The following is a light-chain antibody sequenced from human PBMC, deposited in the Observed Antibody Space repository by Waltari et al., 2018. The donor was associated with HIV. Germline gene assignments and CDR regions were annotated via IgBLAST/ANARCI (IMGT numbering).Light chain of an antibody. CDR1: SADVGGYNI. J-gene: IGLJ2*01. CDR3: SSYTRSISVA. CDR2: ADR. V-gene: IGLV2-14*01. Sequence: QSALTQTASVSGSPGQSIPLTCTGTSADVGGYNIVSWSPHHSGAAPKLIIFADRARPSGVSSRFSASKSGNTATLTITGLLPDDEADYYCSSYTRSISVAFGGGTRVTV.